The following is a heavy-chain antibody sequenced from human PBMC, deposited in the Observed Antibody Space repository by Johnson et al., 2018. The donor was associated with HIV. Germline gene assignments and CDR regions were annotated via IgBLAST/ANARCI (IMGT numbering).Heavy chain of an antibody. V-gene: IGHV3-23*04. D-gene: IGHD6-6*01. CDR2: ISWNSGSI. CDR3: AKDRDSSSPNDAFDI. Sequence: VQLVESGGGLVQPGGSLRLSCAASGFTFSSYAMSWVRQAPGKGLEWVSGISWNSGSIGYADSVKGRFTISRDNSKNSLYLQMNSLRAEDTAVYYCAKDRDSSSPNDAFDIWGQGTMVTVSS. J-gene: IGHJ3*02. CDR1: GFTFSSYA.